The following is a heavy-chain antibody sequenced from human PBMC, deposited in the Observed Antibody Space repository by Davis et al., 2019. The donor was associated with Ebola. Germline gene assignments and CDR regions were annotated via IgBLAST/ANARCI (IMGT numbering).Heavy chain of an antibody. CDR3: AGAGYSSGWNFDY. CDR1: GGSISSYY. D-gene: IGHD6-19*01. Sequence: SETLSLTCTVSGGSISSYYWSWIRQPPGKGLEWIGYIYYSGSTNYNPSLKSRVTISVDTSKNQFSLKLSSVTAADTAVYYCAGAGYSSGWNFDYWGQGTLPTVSS. V-gene: IGHV4-59*01. J-gene: IGHJ4*02. CDR2: IYYSGST.